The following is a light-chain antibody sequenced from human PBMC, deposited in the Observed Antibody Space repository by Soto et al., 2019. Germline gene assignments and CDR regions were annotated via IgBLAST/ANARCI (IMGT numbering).Light chain of an antibody. CDR1: QGISND. CDR2: AAS. CDR3: QKYNSGPSEA. Sequence: DIQMTQSPSSLSASVGDRVTITCRSSQGISNDLALYQQKPGKVPKLLIYAASTLQSWVPSRFSGSGSGTDFTLTISRLQPEDVANYYCQKYNSGPSEALGPGTKVDI. J-gene: IGKJ3*01. V-gene: IGKV1-27*01.